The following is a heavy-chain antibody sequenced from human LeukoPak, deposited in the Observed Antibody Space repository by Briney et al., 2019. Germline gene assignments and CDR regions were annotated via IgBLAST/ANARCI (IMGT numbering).Heavy chain of an antibody. D-gene: IGHD4-17*01. CDR3: GRGGDYGVKIDY. V-gene: IGHV3-23*01. Sequence: GGTLRLSCAASGFTFISHAMSWVRQAPGKGLEWVSAISVSGGSTYYRDSVKGRFTISRDNSKNTLYLRMNSLRAEDTAVYYCGRGGDYGVKIDYWGQGSLVTVSS. J-gene: IGHJ4*02. CDR2: ISVSGGST. CDR1: GFTFISHA.